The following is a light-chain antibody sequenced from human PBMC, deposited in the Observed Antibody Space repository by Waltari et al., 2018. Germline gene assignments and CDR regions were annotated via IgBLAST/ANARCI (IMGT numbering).Light chain of an antibody. CDR3: SSYAGADTVV. CDR1: SSDVGGYNY. J-gene: IGLJ2*01. CDR2: EVN. V-gene: IGLV2-8*01. Sequence: QSALTQPPSASGSPGQSVTISCTGTSSDVGGYNYVSWYQQYPDKAPKLLIYEVNKRPSGVPDRCSGSKSGNTASLTVSGLQAEDEADYYCSSYAGADTVVFGGGTKLTVL.